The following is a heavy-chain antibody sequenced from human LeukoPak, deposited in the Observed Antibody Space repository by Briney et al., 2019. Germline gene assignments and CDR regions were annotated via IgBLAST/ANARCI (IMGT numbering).Heavy chain of an antibody. V-gene: IGHV1-46*01. D-gene: IGHD2-2*01. J-gene: IGHJ6*03. CDR3: ARDREYCSSTSCYGYYYYYMDV. Sequence: GASVKVSCKASGYTFTGYYMHWVRQAPGQGLEWMGIINPSGGSTSYAQKFQGRVTMTRDMSTSTVYMELSSLRSEDTAVYYCARDREYCSSTSCYGYYYYYMDVWGKGTTVTVSS. CDR1: GYTFTGYY. CDR2: INPSGGST.